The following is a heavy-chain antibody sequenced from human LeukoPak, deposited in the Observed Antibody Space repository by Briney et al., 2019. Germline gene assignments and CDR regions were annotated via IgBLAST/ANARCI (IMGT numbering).Heavy chain of an antibody. D-gene: IGHD6-19*01. J-gene: IGHJ4*02. CDR3: ARPHDTGVGASGSGWSYFDF. Sequence: GESLKISCKGSGYRLTNYWIGWVRQMPGKGLEWMGIINPADGYTRYSPSFQGQVTISADTSISTAYLQWSGLKASDTAIYYCARPHDTGVGASGSGWSYFDFWGQGTLITVSS. V-gene: IGHV5-51*01. CDR1: GYRLTNYW. CDR2: INPADGYT.